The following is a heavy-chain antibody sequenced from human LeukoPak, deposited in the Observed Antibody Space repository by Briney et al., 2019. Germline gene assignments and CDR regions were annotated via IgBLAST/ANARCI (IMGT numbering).Heavy chain of an antibody. V-gene: IGHV1-69*13. CDR2: IIPIFGTA. Sequence: ASVKVSCKASGGTFSSYAISWVRQAPGQGLEWMGGIIPIFGTANYAQKFQGRVTITADESTSTAYMELSSLRSEDTAVYYCARDSRSTGGSYLDYWGQGTLVTVSS. J-gene: IGHJ4*02. D-gene: IGHD3-10*01. CDR1: GGTFSSYA. CDR3: ARDSRSTGGSYLDY.